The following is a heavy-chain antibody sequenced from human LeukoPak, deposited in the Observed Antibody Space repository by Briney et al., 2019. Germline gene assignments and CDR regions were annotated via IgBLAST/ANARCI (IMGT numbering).Heavy chain of an antibody. CDR2: INHSGST. Sequence: SETLSLTCAVYGGSFSGYYWSWIRQPPGKGLEWIGEINHSGSTNYNPSLKSRVTISVDTSKNQFSLKLSSVTAADTAVYYCARGPYCSSTSCYDDYYYMDVRGKGTTVTVSS. CDR1: GGSFSGYY. D-gene: IGHD2-2*01. J-gene: IGHJ6*03. V-gene: IGHV4-34*01. CDR3: ARGPYCSSTSCYDDYYYMDV.